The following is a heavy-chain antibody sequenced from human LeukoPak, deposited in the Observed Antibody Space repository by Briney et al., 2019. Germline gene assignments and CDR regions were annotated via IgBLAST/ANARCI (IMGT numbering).Heavy chain of an antibody. Sequence: GVSLRLLCGVCVHILSSCAMMGVRRARGRAVVCVSNISGSGASTYYADYVKGRFTISSDNSKNTVYLKINSLRDEDTDVYYCAKDRSCINDVCHGDFDYWGQGTLVTVSS. V-gene: IGHV3-23*01. D-gene: IGHD2-8*01. CDR2: ISGSGAST. J-gene: IGHJ4*02. CDR1: VHILSSCA. CDR3: AKDRSCINDVCHGDFDY.